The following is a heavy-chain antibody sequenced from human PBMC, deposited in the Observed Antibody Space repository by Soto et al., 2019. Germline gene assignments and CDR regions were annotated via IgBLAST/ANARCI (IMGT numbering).Heavy chain of an antibody. CDR2: IYYSGST. Sequence: SETLSLTCTVSGGSISSGDYYWSWIRQPPGKGLEWIGYIYYSGSTYYNPSLKSRVTISVDTSKNQFSLKLSSVTAADTAVYYCARATPDRGKFSHPSDAFDIWGQGTMVTVSS. CDR3: ARATPDRGKFSHPSDAFDI. J-gene: IGHJ3*02. CDR1: GGSISSGDYY. D-gene: IGHD3-10*01. V-gene: IGHV4-30-4*01.